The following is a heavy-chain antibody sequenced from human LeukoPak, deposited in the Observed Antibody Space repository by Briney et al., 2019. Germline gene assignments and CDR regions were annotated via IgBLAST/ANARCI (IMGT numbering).Heavy chain of an antibody. CDR2: ISSSSSYV. CDR1: GFTFSSYS. Sequence: SGGSLRLSCAASGFTFSSYSMNWVRQAPGKGLEWVSSISSSSSYVYYADSVKGRFTISRDNAKNSLYLQMNSLRAEDTAVYYCARSERITIFGVVISASPMDVWGKGTTVTVSS. J-gene: IGHJ6*03. V-gene: IGHV3-21*01. CDR3: ARSERITIFGVVISASPMDV. D-gene: IGHD3-3*01.